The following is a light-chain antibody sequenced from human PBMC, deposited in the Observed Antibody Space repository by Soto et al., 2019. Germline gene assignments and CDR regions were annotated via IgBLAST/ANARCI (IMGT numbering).Light chain of an antibody. V-gene: IGKV2-28*01. J-gene: IGKJ5*01. CDR2: LAS. CDR1: QILLHSNGYNY. CDR3: MQPLQSWT. Sequence: DIVMTQSPLSLPVTPGDPASISCRSSQILLHSNGYNYLDWYLQKPGQSPQLLIYLASNRASGVPDRFSGSGSGTDFTLKISRVEAEDVGVYYCMQPLQSWTFGQGTRLEIK.